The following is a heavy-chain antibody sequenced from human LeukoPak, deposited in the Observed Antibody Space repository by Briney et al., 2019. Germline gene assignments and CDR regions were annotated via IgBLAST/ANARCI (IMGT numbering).Heavy chain of an antibody. D-gene: IGHD6-13*01. J-gene: IGHJ5*02. CDR3: ARDKGIAAAGTT. CDR2: IIPIFGTA. Sequence: SVKVSYTASGGTFISYAISWVRQAPGQGLEWMGGIIPIFGTANYAQKFQGRVTITADESTSTAYMELSSLRSEDTAVYYCARDKGIAAAGTTWGQGTLVTVSS. CDR1: GGTFISYA. V-gene: IGHV1-69*13.